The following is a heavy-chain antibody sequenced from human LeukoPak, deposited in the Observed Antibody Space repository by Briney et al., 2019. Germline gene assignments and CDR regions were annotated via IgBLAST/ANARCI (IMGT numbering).Heavy chain of an antibody. CDR1: GFTFSSYS. Sequence: GGSLRLSCAASGFTFSSYSMNWVRQAPGKGLEWVSSISSSSSYIYYADSVKGRFTISRDNAKKSLYLQMNSLRVEDTAVYYCARAYSERYGLGYYYMDVWGKWTTVTVSS. CDR2: ISSSSSYI. V-gene: IGHV3-21*01. CDR3: ARAYSERYGLGYYYMDV. J-gene: IGHJ6*03. D-gene: IGHD1-26*01.